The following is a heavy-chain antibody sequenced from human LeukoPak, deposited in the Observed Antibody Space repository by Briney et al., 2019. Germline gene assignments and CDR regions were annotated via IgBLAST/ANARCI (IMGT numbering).Heavy chain of an antibody. CDR1: GGSVSSGTYY. CDR3: ARDRVRGNANPYFDY. CDR2: IYYSGST. D-gene: IGHD1-1*01. V-gene: IGHV4-61*01. Sequence: PSEPLSLTCTVSGGSVSSGTYYWSWIRRPPGKGLEWIGYIYYSGSTNYNPSLKSRVTISIDTSKNQFSLKLSSVTAADTAVYYCARDRVRGNANPYFDYWGQGTLVTVSS. J-gene: IGHJ4*02.